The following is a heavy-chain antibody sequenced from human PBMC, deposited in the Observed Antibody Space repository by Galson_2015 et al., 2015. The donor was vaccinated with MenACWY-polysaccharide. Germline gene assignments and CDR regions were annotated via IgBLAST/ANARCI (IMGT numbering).Heavy chain of an antibody. V-gene: IGHV3-23*01. Sequence: SLRLSCAASGFTFSSYAMSWVRQAPGKGLEWVSAISGSGGSTYYADSVKGRFTISRDNSKNTLYLQMNSLRAEDTAVYYCAKGVVVTATRPYYFDYWGQGTLVTVSS. CDR2: ISGSGGST. CDR3: AKGVVVTATRPYYFDY. J-gene: IGHJ4*02. CDR1: GFTFSSYA. D-gene: IGHD2-21*02.